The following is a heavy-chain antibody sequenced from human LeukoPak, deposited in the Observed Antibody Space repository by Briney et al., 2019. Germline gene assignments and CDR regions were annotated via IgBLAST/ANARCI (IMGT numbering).Heavy chain of an antibody. CDR3: ARGDSSGYNDY. CDR2: IYYSGST. Sequence: PSETLSLTCTVSGGSISSYYWSWIRQPPGKGLEWIGYIYYSGSTNYNPSLKSRVTISVDTSKNQFSLKLSSVTAADTAVYYCARGDSSGYNDYWGQGTLVTVSS. D-gene: IGHD3-22*01. CDR1: GGSISSYY. J-gene: IGHJ4*02. V-gene: IGHV4-59*01.